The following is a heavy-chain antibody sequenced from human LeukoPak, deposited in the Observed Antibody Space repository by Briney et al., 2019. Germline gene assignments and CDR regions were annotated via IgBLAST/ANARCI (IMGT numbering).Heavy chain of an antibody. CDR1: GGSISSGGYY. CDR3: ARDWVQRAVAGTFGMDV. CDR2: IYYSGST. Sequence: ASETLSLTCTVSGGSISSGGYYWSWLRQHPGKGLEWIGYIYYSGSTYYNPSLKSRVTISVDTSKNQFSLKLSSVTAADTAVYYCARDWVQRAVAGTFGMDVWGQGTTVTVSS. J-gene: IGHJ6*02. D-gene: IGHD6-19*01. V-gene: IGHV4-31*03.